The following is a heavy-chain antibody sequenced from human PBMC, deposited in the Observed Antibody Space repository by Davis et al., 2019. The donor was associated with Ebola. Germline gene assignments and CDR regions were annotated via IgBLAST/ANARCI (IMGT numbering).Heavy chain of an antibody. CDR3: AKDTGPMYGYFDL. Sequence: PGGSLRLSCAASGFTFSSYWMSWVRQAPGKGLEWVANIKQDGSEKYYVDSVKGRFTISRDNAKNSLFLQMNSLRAEDTAVYYCAKDTGPMYGYFDLWGRGTLVTVSS. CDR2: IKQDGSEK. CDR1: GFTFSSYW. D-gene: IGHD2-2*01. V-gene: IGHV3-7*01. J-gene: IGHJ2*01.